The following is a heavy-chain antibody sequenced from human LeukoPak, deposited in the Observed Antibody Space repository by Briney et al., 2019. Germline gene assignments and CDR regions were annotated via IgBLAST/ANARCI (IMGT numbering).Heavy chain of an antibody. Sequence: NPGGSLRLSCAASGFTFSGYAMNWVRQAPGKGLERVSSVSTSGSSKYYADSVKGRCAISRDNAKNSMYLKMSGLEAEDTAVYYCARERGGEDFDCWGQGTLVTVSS. CDR3: ARERGGEDFDC. J-gene: IGHJ4*02. CDR2: VSTSGSSK. CDR1: GFTFSGYA. V-gene: IGHV3-21*01. D-gene: IGHD3-16*01.